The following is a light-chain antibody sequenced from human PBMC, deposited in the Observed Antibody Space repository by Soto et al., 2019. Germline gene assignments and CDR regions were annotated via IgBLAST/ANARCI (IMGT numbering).Light chain of an antibody. CDR1: QSIISY. CDR3: QQSYSTPVT. CDR2: AAS. V-gene: IGKV1-39*01. Sequence: IQITQSPHSLSAPVPARGSITCRASQSIISYLNWYQQKPGKAPKLLIYAASSLQSGVPSRFSGSGYGTDYTLTISSLQPEDFATYYCQQSYSTPVTFGGGTKVDIK. J-gene: IGKJ4*01.